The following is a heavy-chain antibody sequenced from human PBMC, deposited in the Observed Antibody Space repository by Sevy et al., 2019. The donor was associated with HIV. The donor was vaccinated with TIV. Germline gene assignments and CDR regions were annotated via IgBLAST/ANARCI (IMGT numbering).Heavy chain of an antibody. V-gene: IGHV4-59*08. CDR1: GGSINSDH. CDR2: IYYTGGT. J-gene: IGHJ3*02. CDR3: ARRNDFEI. Sequence: SETLSLTCTVSGGSINSDHWNWIRQPPGKGLEWLGYIYYTGGTNYNPSLKNRVTISVDRTKNQFSLKLTAVTAADTAVYSCARRNDFEIWGQGTMVTVSS.